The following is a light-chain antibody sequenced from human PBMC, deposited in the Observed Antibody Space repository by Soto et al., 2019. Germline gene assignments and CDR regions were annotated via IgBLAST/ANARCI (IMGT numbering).Light chain of an antibody. CDR1: SSDIGGYNF. V-gene: IGLV2-8*01. Sequence: QSALTQPPSASGSPGQSVTISCTGTSSDIGGYNFVSWYQHHPDRAPKLMIYEITKRPSGVPARFSGSKSDNTASLTVSGLQAEDEADYYCSSYAGSNNYVFGTGTKLTVL. J-gene: IGLJ1*01. CDR2: EIT. CDR3: SSYAGSNNYV.